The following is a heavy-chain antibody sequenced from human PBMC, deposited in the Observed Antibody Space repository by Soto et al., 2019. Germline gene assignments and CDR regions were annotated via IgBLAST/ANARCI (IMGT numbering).Heavy chain of an antibody. V-gene: IGHV3-33*01. J-gene: IGHJ3*02. CDR2: IWYDGSNK. CDR3: ARDPHDYNWNYLPRYAFDI. CDR1: GFTFSSYG. Sequence: PGGSLRLSCAASGFTFSSYGMHWVRQAPGKGLEWVAVIWYDGSNKYYADSVKGRFTISRDNSKNTLYLQMNSLRAEDTAVYYCARDPHDYNWNYLPRYAFDIWGQGTMVTVSS. D-gene: IGHD1-7*01.